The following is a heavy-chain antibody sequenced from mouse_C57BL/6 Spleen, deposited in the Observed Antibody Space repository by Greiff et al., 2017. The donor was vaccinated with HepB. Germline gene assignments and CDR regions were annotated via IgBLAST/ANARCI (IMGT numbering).Heavy chain of an antibody. J-gene: IGHJ3*01. D-gene: IGHD4-1*01. CDR3: ASLGRDAY. Sequence: QVQLQQPGAELVMPGASVKLSCKASGYTFTSYWMHWVKQRPGQGLEWIGEIDPSDSYTNYNQKFKGKSTLTVDKSSSTAYMQLSSLTSEDSAVYYCASLGRDAYWGQGTLVTVSA. CDR2: IDPSDSYT. V-gene: IGHV1-69*01. CDR1: GYTFTSYW.